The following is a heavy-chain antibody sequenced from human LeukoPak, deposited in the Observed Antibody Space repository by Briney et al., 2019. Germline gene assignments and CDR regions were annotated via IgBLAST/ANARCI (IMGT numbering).Heavy chain of an antibody. CDR3: ARGRGDDILTGYYHDAFDI. D-gene: IGHD3-9*01. V-gene: IGHV1-18*01. Sequence: ASVKVSCKASGYSFTTYAISWVRQAPGQGLEWMGWIGADNEDVKYAQRFQGRVLMTTDTSTTTVYMDLWDLTSDDTAVYYCARGRGDDILTGYYHDAFDIWGQGTMVTVSS. CDR1: GYSFTTYA. CDR2: IGADNEDV. J-gene: IGHJ3*02.